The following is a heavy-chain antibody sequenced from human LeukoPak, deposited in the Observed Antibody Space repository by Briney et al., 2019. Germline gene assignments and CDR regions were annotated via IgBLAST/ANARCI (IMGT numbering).Heavy chain of an antibody. CDR1: GFTFSGYW. V-gene: IGHV3-74*01. J-gene: IGHJ4*02. CDR3: ARTFAAAHIDY. Sequence: GGSLRLSCAASGFTFSGYWMHWVRQAPGKGLVWVSRIKSDGSSTTYADSVKGRFTISRDNAKNTLYLEMNSLRAEETAVYYCARTFAAAHIDYWGQGTLVTVSS. CDR2: IKSDGSST. D-gene: IGHD2-15*01.